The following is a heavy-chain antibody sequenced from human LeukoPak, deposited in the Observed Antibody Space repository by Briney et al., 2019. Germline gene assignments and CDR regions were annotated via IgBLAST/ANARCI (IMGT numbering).Heavy chain of an antibody. CDR3: AKTFSSWYNGMDV. CDR2: ISAHNGNT. CDR1: GYTFTSYG. Sequence: ASVKISCKASGYTFTSYGISWVRQAPGQGLEWMGWISAHNGNTNYAQKLQGRVTMTTDTSTSTAYMELRSLRSDDTAVYYCAKTFSSWYNGMDVWGQGTTVTVSS. V-gene: IGHV1-18*01. J-gene: IGHJ6*02. D-gene: IGHD6-13*01.